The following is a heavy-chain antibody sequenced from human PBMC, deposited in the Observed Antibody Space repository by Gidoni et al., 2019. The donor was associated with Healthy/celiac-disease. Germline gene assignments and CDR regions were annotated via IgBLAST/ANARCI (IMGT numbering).Heavy chain of an antibody. CDR3: AKVREDGYSSGPFDY. V-gene: IGHV3-23*01. Sequence: AASGFTFSSYAMRWVRQAPGNGLEWVSAISGSGGSTYYADSVKGRFTISRDNSKNTLYLQMNSLRAEDTAVYYCAKVREDGYSSGPFDYWGQGTLVTVSS. CDR1: GFTFSSYA. J-gene: IGHJ4*02. D-gene: IGHD2-15*01. CDR2: ISGSGGST.